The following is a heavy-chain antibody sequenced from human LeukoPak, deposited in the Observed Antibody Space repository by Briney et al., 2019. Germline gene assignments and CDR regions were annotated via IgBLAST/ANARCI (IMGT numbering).Heavy chain of an antibody. J-gene: IGHJ5*02. D-gene: IGHD6-13*01. CDR1: GFTFDDYA. CDR2: ISWNSGSI. Sequence: GGSLRLSCAASGFTFDDYAMHWVRQAPGKGLEWVSGISWNSGSIGYADSVKGRFTISRDNAKNSLYLQMNSLRAEDTAVYYCARGGGYSSSWYEGRYNWFDPWGQGTLVTVSS. CDR3: ARGGGYSSSWYEGRYNWFDP. V-gene: IGHV3-9*01.